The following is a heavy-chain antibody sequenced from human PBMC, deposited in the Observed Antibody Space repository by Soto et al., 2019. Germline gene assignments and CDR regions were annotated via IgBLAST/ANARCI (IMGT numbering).Heavy chain of an antibody. V-gene: IGHV4-34*01. CDR1: GGSFSGYY. J-gene: IGHJ3*02. D-gene: IGHD2-2*01. CDR3: ARGQYCSSTSCLIGAFDI. CDR2: INHSGST. Sequence: SETLSLTCAVYGGSFSGYYWSWIRHPPGKGLEWIGEINHSGSTNYNPSLKSRVTISVDTSKNQFSLKLSSVTAADTAVYYCARGQYCSSTSCLIGAFDIWGQGTMVTVSS.